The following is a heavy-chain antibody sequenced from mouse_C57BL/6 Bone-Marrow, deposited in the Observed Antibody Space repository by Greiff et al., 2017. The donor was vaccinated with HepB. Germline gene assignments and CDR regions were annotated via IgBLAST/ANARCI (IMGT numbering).Heavy chain of an antibody. CDR2: ISGGGGNT. CDR1: GFTFSSYT. CDR3: ARHYYGSSYGYFDY. V-gene: IGHV5-9*01. J-gene: IGHJ2*01. Sequence: EVNLVESGGGLVKPGGSLKLSCAASGFTFSSYTMSWVRQTPEKRLEWVATISGGGGNTYYPDSVKGRFTISRDNAKNTLYLQMSSLRSEDTALYYCARHYYGSSYGYFDYWGQGTTLTVSS. D-gene: IGHD1-1*01.